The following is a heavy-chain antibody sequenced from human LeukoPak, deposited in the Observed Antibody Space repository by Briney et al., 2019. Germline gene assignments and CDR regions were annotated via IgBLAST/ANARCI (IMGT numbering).Heavy chain of an antibody. J-gene: IGHJ6*02. CDR1: GFTFSSYA. CDR2: ISGGAAST. D-gene: IGHD2-2*01. V-gene: IGHV3-23*01. Sequence: GGSLRLSCAASGFTFSSYAMSWVRQAPGKGLEWVSSISGGAASTDYVDSVKGRFTISRDNSKNTLYLQMNSLRAEDTAVYYCARDSELVGPYYYYGMDVWGQGTTVTVSS. CDR3: ARDSELVGPYYYYGMDV.